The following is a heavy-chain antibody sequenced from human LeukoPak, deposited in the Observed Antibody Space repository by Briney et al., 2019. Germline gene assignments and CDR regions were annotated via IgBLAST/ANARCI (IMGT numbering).Heavy chain of an antibody. CDR2: IYTSGST. J-gene: IGHJ5*02. Sequence: SQTLSLTCTVSGGSISSGSYYWSWIRQPAGKGLEWIGRIYTSGSTNYNPSLKSRVTISVDTSKNQFSLKLSSVTAADTAVYYCAGTIAAAGTGDWFDPWGQGTLVTVSS. V-gene: IGHV4-61*02. CDR1: GGSISSGSYY. D-gene: IGHD6-13*01. CDR3: AGTIAAAGTGDWFDP.